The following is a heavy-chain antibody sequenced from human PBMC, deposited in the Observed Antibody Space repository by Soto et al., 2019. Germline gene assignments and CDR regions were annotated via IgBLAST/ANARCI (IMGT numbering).Heavy chain of an antibody. CDR2: IKQDGSEK. CDR3: AGAGGIGNAFDI. D-gene: IGHD3-16*01. Sequence: GGSLRLSCAASGFTFSSYWMSWVRQAPGKGLEWVANIKQDGSEKYYVDSVKGRFTISRDNAKNSLYLQMNSLRAEDPAVYYCAGAGGIGNAFDIWGQGTMVTVSS. J-gene: IGHJ3*02. CDR1: GFTFSSYW. V-gene: IGHV3-7*04.